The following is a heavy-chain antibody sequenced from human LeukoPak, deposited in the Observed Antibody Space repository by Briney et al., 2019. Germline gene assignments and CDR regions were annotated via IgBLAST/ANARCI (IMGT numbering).Heavy chain of an antibody. D-gene: IGHD5-24*01. CDR1: RFTFSSYS. CDR2: ISTSSRYI. V-gene: IGHV3-21*04. J-gene: IGHJ4*02. CDR3: ARSHGLDY. Sequence: GGSLRLSCAASRFTFSSYSLNWVRQAPGKGLEWVSSISTSSRYIYYADSVKGRFTISRDNAKNSLYLEMNSLRADDTAVYYCARSHGLDYWGQGTLVTVSS.